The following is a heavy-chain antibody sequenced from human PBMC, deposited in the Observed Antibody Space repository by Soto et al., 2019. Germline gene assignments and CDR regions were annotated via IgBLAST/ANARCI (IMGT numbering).Heavy chain of an antibody. D-gene: IGHD6-13*01. Sequence: SETLSLTCAVYGGSFSGYYWSWIRQPPGKGLEWIGEINHSGSTNYNPSLKSRVTISVDTSKNQFSLKLSSVTAADTAVYYCARAHGSSWYGVPYYYYGMDVWGQGTTVTV. CDR2: INHSGST. CDR3: ARAHGSSWYGVPYYYYGMDV. J-gene: IGHJ6*02. CDR1: GGSFSGYY. V-gene: IGHV4-34*01.